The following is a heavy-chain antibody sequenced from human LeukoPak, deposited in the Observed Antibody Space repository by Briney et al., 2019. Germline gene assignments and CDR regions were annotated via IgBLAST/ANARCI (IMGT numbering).Heavy chain of an antibody. Sequence: SETLSLTCTVSGGSISSSRYYWGWIRQSPGKGLEWIGTFYYDGSTYYNPSLKGRVTVSADMSKNQFSLKLTSVTAADTAVFYCARSYGSGSYFDQWGQGTLVTVSS. CDR2: FYYDGST. J-gene: IGHJ4*02. D-gene: IGHD3-10*01. CDR3: ARSYGSGSYFDQ. CDR1: GGSISSSRYY. V-gene: IGHV4-39*07.